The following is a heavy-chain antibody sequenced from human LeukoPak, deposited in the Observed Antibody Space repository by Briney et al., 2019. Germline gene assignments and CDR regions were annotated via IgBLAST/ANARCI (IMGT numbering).Heavy chain of an antibody. CDR2: MNPNSGNT. J-gene: IGHJ4*02. V-gene: IGHV1-8*01. D-gene: IGHD3-22*01. CDR3: ARGTYYYDSSGYYYDPAFDY. Sequence: ASVKVSCKASGYTFTSYDINWVRQATGQGFEWMGWMNPNSGNTGYAQKFQGRVTMTRNTSISTAYMELSSLRSEDTAVYYCARGTYYYDSSGYYYDPAFDYWGQGTLVTVSS. CDR1: GYTFTSYD.